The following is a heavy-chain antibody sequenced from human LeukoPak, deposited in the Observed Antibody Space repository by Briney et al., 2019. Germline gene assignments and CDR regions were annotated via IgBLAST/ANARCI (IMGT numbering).Heavy chain of an antibody. CDR1: GFTFDDYA. CDR2: ISWNSGSI. J-gene: IGHJ5*02. CDR3: AKGVGYSSSWSRNWFDP. D-gene: IGHD6-13*01. V-gene: IGHV3-9*01. Sequence: QSGGSLRLSCAASGFTFDDYAMHWVRQAPGKGLEWVSGISWNSGSIGYADSVKGRFTISRDNSKNTLYLQMNSLRAEDTAVYYCAKGVGYSSSWSRNWFDPWGQGTLVTVSS.